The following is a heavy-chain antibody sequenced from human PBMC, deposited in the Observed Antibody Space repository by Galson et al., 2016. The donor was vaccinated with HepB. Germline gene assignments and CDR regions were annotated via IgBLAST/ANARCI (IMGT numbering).Heavy chain of an antibody. J-gene: IGHJ4*02. CDR1: GFTFSSYA. Sequence: SLRLSCAASGFTFSSYAMSWVRQAPGKGLEWVSAISISGGSTFYADSMKGRFTISRDNSKNTLYLQMNSLRVDDTAVYYCAKRFCGSRSPYCFDYWGQGTLVTVSS. V-gene: IGHV3-23*01. CDR3: AKRFCGSRSPYCFDY. CDR2: ISISGGST. D-gene: IGHD6-25*01.